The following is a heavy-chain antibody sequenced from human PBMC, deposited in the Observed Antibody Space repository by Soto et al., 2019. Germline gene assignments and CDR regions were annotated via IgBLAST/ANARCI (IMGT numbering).Heavy chain of an antibody. CDR3: AKTATYGYVWGDYRYFFDH. Sequence: QSGGSLRLSCGASGFPFNTHGMAWVRQAPGKGLEWVSGISGGGDRTQYADGVKGRFTISRDNSKNTVDLQMTSLRAEDTATYYCAKTATYGYVWGDYRYFFDHWGQGTVVTVSS. CDR2: ISGGGDRT. V-gene: IGHV3-23*01. D-gene: IGHD3-16*02. CDR1: GFPFNTHG. J-gene: IGHJ4*02.